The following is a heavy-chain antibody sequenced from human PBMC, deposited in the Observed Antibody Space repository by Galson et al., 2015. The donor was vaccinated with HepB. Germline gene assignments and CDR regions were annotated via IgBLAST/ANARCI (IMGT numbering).Heavy chain of an antibody. D-gene: IGHD6-19*01. CDR2: ISYDGSNK. CDR3: AKERAVAGSFDY. J-gene: IGHJ4*02. CDR1: GFTFSSYG. Sequence: SLRLSCAASGFTFSSYGMHWVRQAPGKGLEWVAVISYDGSNKYYADSVKGRFTISRDNSKNTLYLQMNSLRAEGTAVYYCAKERAVAGSFDYWGQGTLVTVSS. V-gene: IGHV3-30*18.